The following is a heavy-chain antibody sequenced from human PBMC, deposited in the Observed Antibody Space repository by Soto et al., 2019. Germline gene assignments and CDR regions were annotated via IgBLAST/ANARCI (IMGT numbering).Heavy chain of an antibody. CDR1: GFTFSSYA. D-gene: IGHD2-15*01. Sequence: QVQLVESGGGVVQPGRSLRLSCAASGFTFSSYAMHWVRQAPGKGLEWVAVISYDGSNKYYADSVKGRFTISRDNSKNTLYLQMNSLRAEDTAVYYCARPYCSGGSCYRPFDYWGQGTLVTVSS. V-gene: IGHV3-30-3*01. CDR3: ARPYCSGGSCYRPFDY. J-gene: IGHJ4*02. CDR2: ISYDGSNK.